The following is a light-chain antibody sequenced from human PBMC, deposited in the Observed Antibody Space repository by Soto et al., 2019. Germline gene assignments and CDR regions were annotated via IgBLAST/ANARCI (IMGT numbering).Light chain of an antibody. J-gene: IGKJ5*01. CDR1: QSVSIG. CDR3: QQYNKWPLIT. V-gene: IGKV3D-15*01. CDR2: GAS. Sequence: EIVLKHSRATLSVSPEETATHSCRASQSVSIGLAWYRQKPGQAPRLLIYGASTRATGTPARFSGSGSGTDFTLTISSLQSEDFALYYCQQYNKWPLITFGQGTRLEIK.